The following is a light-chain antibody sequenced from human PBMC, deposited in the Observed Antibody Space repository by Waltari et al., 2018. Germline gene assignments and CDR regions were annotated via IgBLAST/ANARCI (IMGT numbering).Light chain of an antibody. Sequence: EIVLTQSPGTLSLSPGERATLSCRASQSVDNTYLDWYQKKPGQAPRLLIFAASNRATGIPDRFSGGGSGTDFILTISRVEPEDFAVYYCQQYGGSLPYTFGQGTKLEIK. CDR1: QSVDNTY. J-gene: IGKJ2*01. V-gene: IGKV3-20*01. CDR2: AAS. CDR3: QQYGGSLPYT.